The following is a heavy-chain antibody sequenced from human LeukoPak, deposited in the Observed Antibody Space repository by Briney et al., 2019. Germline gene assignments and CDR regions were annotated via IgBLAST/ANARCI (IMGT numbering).Heavy chain of an antibody. CDR3: AKDRVGSQLERPGWFDP. V-gene: IGHV3-23*01. J-gene: IGHJ5*02. CDR1: GFTFSSYA. Sequence: PGGSLRLSCAASGFTFSSYAMSWVRQAPGKGLEWVSAISGSGGSTYYADSVKGRFTISRDNSKNTLYLQMNSLRAEDTAVYYCAKDRVGSQLERPGWFDPWGQGTLVTVSS. D-gene: IGHD1-1*01. CDR2: ISGSGGST.